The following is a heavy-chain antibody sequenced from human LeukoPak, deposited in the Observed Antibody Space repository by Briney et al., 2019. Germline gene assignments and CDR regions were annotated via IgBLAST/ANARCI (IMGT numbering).Heavy chain of an antibody. D-gene: IGHD3-22*01. J-gene: IGHJ4*02. Sequence: GGSLRLSCAASGLMFSTSGMHWVRQAPGKGLEWVAFIQYDGSEIYYADSLKGRFTISRDNSKNTLYLQMNSLRAEDTAVFYCARGDYSYYYDSSGYFFKRNGPREAYYFDYWGQGTLVTVSS. CDR2: IQYDGSEI. V-gene: IGHV3-30*02. CDR1: GLMFSTSG. CDR3: ARGDYSYYYDSSGYFFKRNGPREAYYFDY.